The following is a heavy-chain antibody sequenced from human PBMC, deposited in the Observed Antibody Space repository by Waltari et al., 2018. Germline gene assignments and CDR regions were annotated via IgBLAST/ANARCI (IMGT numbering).Heavy chain of an antibody. CDR3: AGCLFYGSGSYYKGAFDI. CDR1: GFTFSSYA. J-gene: IGHJ3*02. V-gene: IGHV3-23*04. CDR2: ISGSGGNK. D-gene: IGHD3-10*01. Sequence: EVQLVESGGGLVQPGGSLRLSCAASGFTFSSYAMSWVRQAPGKELEWVSAISGSGGNKYYADSVKGRFTISRDNSKNTLYRQMNSLRAEDTAVYYCAGCLFYGSGSYYKGAFDIWGQGTMVTVSS.